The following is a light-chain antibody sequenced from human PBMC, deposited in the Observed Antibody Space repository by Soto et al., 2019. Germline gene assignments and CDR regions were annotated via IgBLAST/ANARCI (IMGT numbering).Light chain of an antibody. V-gene: IGKV3-11*01. Sequence: EIVLTQSPGTLSLSPGERDTLSCRASQSVSSYLAWYQQKPGQAPRLLIYDASTRATGISARFSGSGSGTDFTLTISSLEPEDFAVYYCQQRSNWPVTFGQGTKVEVK. CDR1: QSVSSY. CDR2: DAS. J-gene: IGKJ1*01. CDR3: QQRSNWPVT.